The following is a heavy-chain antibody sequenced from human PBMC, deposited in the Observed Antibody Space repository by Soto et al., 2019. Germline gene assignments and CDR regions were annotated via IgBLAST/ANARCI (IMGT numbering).Heavy chain of an antibody. Sequence: PSDTLSLTCTVSGGSISSYYWSWIRQPPGKGLEWIGSIYYSGSTNYNPSLKSRVTISVDTSKNQFSLKLSSVTAADTAVYYCARHVTAAAGTPTDAFDIWGQGTMVTVSS. J-gene: IGHJ3*02. CDR3: ARHVTAAAGTPTDAFDI. CDR1: GGSISSYY. D-gene: IGHD6-13*01. CDR2: IYYSGST. V-gene: IGHV4-59*08.